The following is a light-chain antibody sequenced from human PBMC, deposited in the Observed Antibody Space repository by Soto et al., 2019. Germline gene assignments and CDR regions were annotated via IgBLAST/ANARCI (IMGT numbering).Light chain of an antibody. V-gene: IGKV3-15*01. CDR2: AAS. J-gene: IGKJ2*01. CDR3: QHYNNWPPYT. CDR1: QSVSSN. Sequence: EIMMTQSPATLSVSPGERATLSCRASQSVSSNLAWYQQKAGQAPRLLIYAASTRATGIPARFSGSGSGTDFTLTISSLQSEDFAVYYCQHYNNWPPYTFGQGTKLE.